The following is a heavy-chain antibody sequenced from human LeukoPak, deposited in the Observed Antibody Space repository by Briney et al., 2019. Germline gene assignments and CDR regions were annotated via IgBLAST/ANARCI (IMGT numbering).Heavy chain of an antibody. CDR2: IYYSGST. CDR1: GGSISSYY. V-gene: IGHV4-59*01. J-gene: IGHJ4*02. Sequence: PSETLSLTCTVSGGSISSYYWSWIRQPPGKGLEWIGYIYYSGSTNYNPSLKSRVTISVDTSKNQFSLKLSSVTAADTAVYYCARSREEYSSSLLDYWGQGTLVTVSS. CDR3: ARSREEYSSSLLDY. D-gene: IGHD6-6*01.